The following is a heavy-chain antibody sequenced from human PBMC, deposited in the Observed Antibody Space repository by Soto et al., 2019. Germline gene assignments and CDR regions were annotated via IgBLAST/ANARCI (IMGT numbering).Heavy chain of an antibody. CDR2: ISGSGGST. D-gene: IGHD2-2*01. V-gene: IGHV3-23*01. CDR3: AKDEVVPAAIAWDYYYGMDV. Sequence: LRLSCAASGFTFSSYAMSWVRQAPGKGLEWVSAISGSGGSTYYADSVKGRFTISRDNSKNTLYLQMNSLRAEDTAVYYCAKDEVVPAAIAWDYYYGMDVWGQGTTVTVSS. J-gene: IGHJ6*02. CDR1: GFTFSSYA.